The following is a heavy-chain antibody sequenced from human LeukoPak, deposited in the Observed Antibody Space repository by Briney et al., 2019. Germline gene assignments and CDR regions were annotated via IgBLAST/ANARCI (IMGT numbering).Heavy chain of an antibody. D-gene: IGHD3-22*01. CDR3: ARDRDYYDSSGYYRN. Sequence: ASVKVSCKASGYTFTGYYMHWVRQAPGQGLEWMGWINPNSGGTNYAQKFQGRVTMTRDTSISTAYMELSRLRSDDTAVYYCARDRDYYDSSGYYRNWGQGTLVTVSS. V-gene: IGHV1-2*02. CDR2: INPNSGGT. J-gene: IGHJ4*02. CDR1: GYTFTGYY.